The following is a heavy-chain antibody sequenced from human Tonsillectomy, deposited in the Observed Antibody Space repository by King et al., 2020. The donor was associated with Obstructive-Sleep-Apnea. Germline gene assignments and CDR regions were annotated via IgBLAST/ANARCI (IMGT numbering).Heavy chain of an antibody. J-gene: IGHJ4*02. CDR1: GGSISSYF. Sequence: QLQESGPGLVKPSETLSLMCTVSGGSISSYFWTWIRQPAGKGLEWIGRIYTSGSTNYNPSLNSRVTMSVDISKNQFSLKLSSVTAADTAVDYCAREGSGSRPFDYWGQGTLVTVSS. V-gene: IGHV4-4*07. CDR3: AREGSGSRPFDY. CDR2: IYTSGST. D-gene: IGHD3-10*01.